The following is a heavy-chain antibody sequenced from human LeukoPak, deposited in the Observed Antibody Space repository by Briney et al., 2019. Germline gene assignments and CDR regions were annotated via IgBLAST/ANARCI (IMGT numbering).Heavy chain of an antibody. Sequence: GASVKVSCKASGGTFNSYVVSWVRQAPGQGLEWMGGIIPMFGTANYAQKFLGRVTITADESTNTAYMEPSSLISEDTAVYYCARGETDMASYDYWGQGTLVTVSS. CDR2: IIPMFGTA. J-gene: IGHJ4*02. V-gene: IGHV1-69*13. CDR3: ARGETDMASYDY. CDR1: GGTFNSYV. D-gene: IGHD5-18*01.